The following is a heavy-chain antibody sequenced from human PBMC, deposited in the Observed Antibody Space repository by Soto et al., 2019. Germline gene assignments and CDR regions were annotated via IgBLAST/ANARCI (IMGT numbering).Heavy chain of an antibody. Sequence: QVQLQESGPGLVKPSETLSLTCTVSSGSISSYYWSWIRQPPGKGLEWIGYIYYSGSTNYNPSLKSRVTISVDTSKNQFSLKLSSVTAADTAVYYCARRAGQRYFDIWGRGTLVTVSS. D-gene: IGHD6-19*01. J-gene: IGHJ2*01. CDR1: SGSISSYY. V-gene: IGHV4-59*08. CDR2: IYYSGST. CDR3: ARRAGQRYFDI.